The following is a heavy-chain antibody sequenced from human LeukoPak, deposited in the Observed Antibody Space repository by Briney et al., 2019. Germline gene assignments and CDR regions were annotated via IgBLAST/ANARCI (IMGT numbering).Heavy chain of an antibody. Sequence: PGGSLRLSCAASGFTFSKYWMLWVRQAPGKGLESVSRINTDGTVTTYADSVKGWFAVSRDNADNTMFLQMNSVRDEDTAVYYCATKQWLAPPPDSWGQGTPVTVSS. J-gene: IGHJ4*02. CDR2: INTDGTVT. D-gene: IGHD6-19*01. CDR3: ATKQWLAPPPDS. V-gene: IGHV3-74*01. CDR1: GFTFSKYW.